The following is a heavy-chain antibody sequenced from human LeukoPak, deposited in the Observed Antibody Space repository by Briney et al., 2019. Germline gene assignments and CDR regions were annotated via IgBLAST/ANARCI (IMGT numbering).Heavy chain of an antibody. D-gene: IGHD4-17*01. Sequence: GGSLRLSCAASGFTFVDYAMHWVRQAPGKGLEWVAGISWNSGSIAYADSVRGRFTISRDNAKNSLYLQMNGLRAEDTAFYYCIKDARAMTTIQSNYFDYWGQGTLLTVSS. CDR2: ISWNSGSI. J-gene: IGHJ4*02. CDR3: IKDARAMTTIQSNYFDY. V-gene: IGHV3-9*01. CDR1: GFTFVDYA.